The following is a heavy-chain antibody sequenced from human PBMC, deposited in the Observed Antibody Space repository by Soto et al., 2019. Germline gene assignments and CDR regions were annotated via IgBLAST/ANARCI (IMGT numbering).Heavy chain of an antibody. J-gene: IGHJ5*02. CDR2: ISSSSSYI. V-gene: IGHV3-21*01. D-gene: IGHD6-13*01. Sequence: GGSLRLSCAASGFTFSSYSMNWVRQAPGKGLEWVSSISSSSSYIYYADPVKGRFTISRDNAKNSLYLQMNSLRAEDTAVYYCARGPIAAAGTFYWFDPWGQGTLVTVSS. CDR1: GFTFSSYS. CDR3: ARGPIAAAGTFYWFDP.